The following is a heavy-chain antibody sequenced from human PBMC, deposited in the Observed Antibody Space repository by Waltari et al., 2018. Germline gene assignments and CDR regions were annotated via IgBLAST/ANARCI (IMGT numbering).Heavy chain of an antibody. CDR1: GFTFTDAW. CDR2: IKSKADGGTT. D-gene: IGHD3-22*01. V-gene: IGHV3-15*01. CDR3: TTDYPPYDRRGY. Sequence: EVHLVESGGGLVEPGGSLRLSCAASGFTFTDAWMSWVRQAPGKGLECVGRIKSKADGGTTDYVAPVKGRFSISRDDSENTLYLQMNSLKTEDTAVYYCTTDYPPYDRRGYWGQGTLVTVSS. J-gene: IGHJ4*02.